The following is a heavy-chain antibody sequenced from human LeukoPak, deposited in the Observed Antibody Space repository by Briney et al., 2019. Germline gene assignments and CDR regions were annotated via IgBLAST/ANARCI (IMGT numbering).Heavy chain of an antibody. J-gene: IGHJ5*02. Sequence: GESLKISCKGSGYSFTSYWIGWVRQMPGKGLEWMGIIYPGDSDTRYSPSFQGQVTISADKSISTAYLQWSSLKASDTAMYYCARLMSNLSIQLWLATRVDNWFDPWGQGTLVTVSS. CDR1: GYSFTSYW. V-gene: IGHV5-51*01. D-gene: IGHD5-18*01. CDR3: ARLMSNLSIQLWLATRVDNWFDP. CDR2: IYPGDSDT.